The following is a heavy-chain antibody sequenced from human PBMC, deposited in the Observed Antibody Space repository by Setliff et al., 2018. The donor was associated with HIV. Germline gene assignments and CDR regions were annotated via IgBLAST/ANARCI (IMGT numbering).Heavy chain of an antibody. Sequence: SETLSLTCTVSGDSISSGNYYWSWIRQPPGKGLEWIGGINHSGSTYYNPSLKSRVTISVDTSNNQFSLKLSSVTAADTAVYYCARDQQTGEIDYWGQGTLVTVSS. CDR1: GDSISSGNYY. J-gene: IGHJ4*02. V-gene: IGHV4-30-4*08. CDR2: INHSGST. D-gene: IGHD7-27*01. CDR3: ARDQQTGEIDY.